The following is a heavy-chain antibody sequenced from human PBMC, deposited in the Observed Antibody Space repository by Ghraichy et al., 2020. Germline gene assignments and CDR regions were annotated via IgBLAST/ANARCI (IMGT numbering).Heavy chain of an antibody. Sequence: GGSLRLSCAASGFTFSRYSMNWVRQAPGKGLEWVSSISSSSSSIYYADTLKGRFTISRDNAKNSLYLQMNSLRAEDTALYYCARNLYGITASYYYYGMDVWGQGTTVTVSS. D-gene: IGHD1-20*01. CDR2: ISSSSSSI. CDR1: GFTFSRYS. CDR3: ARNLYGITASYYYYGMDV. J-gene: IGHJ6*02. V-gene: IGHV3-21*01.